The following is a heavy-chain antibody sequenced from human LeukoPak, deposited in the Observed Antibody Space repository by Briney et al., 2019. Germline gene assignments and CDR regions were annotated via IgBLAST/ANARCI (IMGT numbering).Heavy chain of an antibody. CDR2: MNPNSGNT. CDR3: ARDRPGDYYGSGSYYRLADNWFDP. J-gene: IGHJ5*02. V-gene: IGHV1-8*01. CDR1: GYTFNSYD. Sequence: ASVRVSCKASGYTFNSYDVTWVRQATGQGLEWMGWMNPNSGNTGYAQKFQGRVTMTGDTSISTAYMELSSLTSEDTAVHYCARDRPGDYYGSGSYYRLADNWFDPWGQGTLVTVSS. D-gene: IGHD3-10*01.